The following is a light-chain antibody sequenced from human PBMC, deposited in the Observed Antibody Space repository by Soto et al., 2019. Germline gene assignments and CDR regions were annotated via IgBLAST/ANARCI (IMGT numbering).Light chain of an antibody. CDR1: GSDIGAYNF. J-gene: IGLJ3*02. V-gene: IGLV2-8*01. CDR2: GVT. CDR3: YSYAGRNIWV. Sequence: QSALAQPPSASGSPGQSVTISCTGSGSDIGAYNFVSWYQQHPGKAPKLMIFGVTERPSGVPDRFSGSKSGNTASLTVSGLQADDEPVYYCYSYAGRNIWVFGGGTKVTVL.